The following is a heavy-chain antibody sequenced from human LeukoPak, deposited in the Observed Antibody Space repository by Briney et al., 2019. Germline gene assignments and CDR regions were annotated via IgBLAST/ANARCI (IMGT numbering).Heavy chain of an antibody. CDR1: GFDFSEHE. V-gene: IGHV3-72*01. CDR2: IRSKNQGLTT. Sequence: GGSLRLSCAASGFDFSEHEMDWVRQTPRKGLEWLARIRSKNQGLTTEYAASVRGRFAISRDDSSNSLHLQMNRLKTEDTAVYYCVQPSQGYFQNWGQGTLVTVSS. CDR3: VQPSQGYFQN. D-gene: IGHD3-22*01. J-gene: IGHJ1*01.